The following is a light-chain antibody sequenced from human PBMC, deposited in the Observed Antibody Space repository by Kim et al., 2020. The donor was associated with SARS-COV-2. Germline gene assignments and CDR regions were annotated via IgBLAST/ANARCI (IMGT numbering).Light chain of an antibody. CDR3: SSYAGSNNLV. CDR1: SSDVGGYNY. J-gene: IGLJ2*01. V-gene: IGLV2-8*01. CDR2: EVN. Sequence: GQSVTISCTGTSSDVGGYNYVSWYQQHPGKAPKLMIYEVNKRPSGVPDRFSGSKSGNTAYLTVSGLQAEDEADYYCSSYAGSNNLVFGGGTQLTVL.